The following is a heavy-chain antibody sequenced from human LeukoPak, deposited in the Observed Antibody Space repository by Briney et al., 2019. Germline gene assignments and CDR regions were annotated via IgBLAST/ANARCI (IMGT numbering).Heavy chain of an antibody. J-gene: IGHJ4*02. CDR2: IYYSGST. D-gene: IGHD6-13*01. V-gene: IGHV4-39*01. CDR3: ARQRTGYSSSWYGRGYYFDY. Sequence: SETLSLTCTVSGGSISSSSYYWGWIRQPPGKGLEWIGSIYYSGSTYYNPSLKSRVTISVDTSKNQFSLKLSSVTAADTAVYYCARQRTGYSSSWYGRGYYFDYWGQGTLVTVSS. CDR1: GGSISSSSYY.